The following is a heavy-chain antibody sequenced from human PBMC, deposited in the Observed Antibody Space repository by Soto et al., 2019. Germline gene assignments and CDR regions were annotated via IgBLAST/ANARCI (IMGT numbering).Heavy chain of an antibody. CDR3: ARVAAPRGGDWFDH. V-gene: IGHV1-2*02. D-gene: IGHD6-13*01. CDR2: INPNRGGT. CDR1: GYTFTGYY. Sequence: QVQLVQSGAEVKKPGASVKVSCKASGYTFTGYYMYWVRQAPGQGLEWMGWINPNRGGTNYAQKFQGRVTMTRDTSISTAYMELSRLRSDDTAVYYCARVAAPRGGDWFDHWGQGTLVTVSS. J-gene: IGHJ5*02.